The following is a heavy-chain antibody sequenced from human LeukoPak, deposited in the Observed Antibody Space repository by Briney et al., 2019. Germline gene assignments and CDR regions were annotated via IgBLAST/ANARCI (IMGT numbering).Heavy chain of an antibody. J-gene: IGHJ5*02. Sequence: ASVKVSCTASGYTFTSYGISWVRQAPGQGLEWMGWISAYNGNTNYAQKLQGRVTMTTDTSTSTAYMELRSLRSDDTAVYYCARVWDDYVWGSYRPRWFDPWGQGTLVTVSS. CDR2: ISAYNGNT. D-gene: IGHD3-16*02. CDR1: GYTFTSYG. CDR3: ARVWDDYVWGSYRPRWFDP. V-gene: IGHV1-18*01.